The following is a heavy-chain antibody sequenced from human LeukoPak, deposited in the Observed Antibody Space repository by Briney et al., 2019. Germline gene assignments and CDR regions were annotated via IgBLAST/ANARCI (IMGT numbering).Heavy chain of an antibody. J-gene: IGHJ4*02. D-gene: IGHD3-22*01. CDR1: GFTFSNYA. CDR2: ISYDGSNK. CDR3: ARGGYTNCFDSSGYYYEYGDY. V-gene: IGHV3-30-3*01. Sequence: PGGSLRLSCAASGFTFSNYAMHWVRQAPGKGLEWVAVISYDGSNKYYADSVKGRFTISRDNSKNTLYLQMNSLRAEDTAVYYCARGGYTNCFDSSGYYYEYGDYWGQGTLVTVSS.